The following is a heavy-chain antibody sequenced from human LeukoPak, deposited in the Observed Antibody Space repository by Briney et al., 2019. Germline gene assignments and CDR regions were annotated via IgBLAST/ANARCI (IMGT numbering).Heavy chain of an antibody. CDR3: ARALWFGESRLYYFDY. Sequence: PGGSLRLSCAASGFTVSSNHMSWVRQAPGKGLEWVSVIYSGGSTYYADSVKGRFTISRDNSKNTLYLQMNSLRAEDTAVYYCARALWFGESRLYYFDYWGQGTLVTVSS. V-gene: IGHV3-66*01. D-gene: IGHD3-10*01. CDR1: GFTVSSNH. CDR2: IYSGGST. J-gene: IGHJ4*02.